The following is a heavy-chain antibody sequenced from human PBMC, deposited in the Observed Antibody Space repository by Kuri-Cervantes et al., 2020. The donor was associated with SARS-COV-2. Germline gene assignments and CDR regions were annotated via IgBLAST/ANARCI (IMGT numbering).Heavy chain of an antibody. CDR1: GFTFSSYW. V-gene: IGHV3-74*01. D-gene: IGHD2-15*01. J-gene: IGHJ4*02. CDR2: INSDGSST. Sequence: GESLKISCAASGFTFSSYWMHWVRQAPGKGLVWVSRINSDGSSTSYADSVKGRFTISRDNAKNTLYLQMNSLRAEDTAVYYCARDRMILDYFDYWGQGTLVTVSS. CDR3: ARDRMILDYFDY.